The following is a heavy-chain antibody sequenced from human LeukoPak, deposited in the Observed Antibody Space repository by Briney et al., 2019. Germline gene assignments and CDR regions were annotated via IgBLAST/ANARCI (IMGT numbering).Heavy chain of an antibody. CDR1: GFTFSDYS. D-gene: IGHD3-10*01. J-gene: IGHJ3*02. V-gene: IGHV3-48*02. CDR2: IGANNAI. Sequence: GGSLRLSCAASGFTFSDYSMNWVRQAPGKGLEWVSYIGANNAIYYADSVKGRFTISRDNAKNSLSLQMISLRDDDTAVYYCAREDYYGAFDIWGQGTMVTVSS. CDR3: AREDYYGAFDI.